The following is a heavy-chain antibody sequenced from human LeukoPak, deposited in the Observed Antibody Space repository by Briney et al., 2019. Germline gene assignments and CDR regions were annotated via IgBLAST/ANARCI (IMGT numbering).Heavy chain of an antibody. CDR1: GFTLSSNW. J-gene: IGHJ3*02. V-gene: IGHV4-38-2*01. Sequence: GSLRLSCAASGFTLSSNWMHWVRQPPGKGLEWIGCTSHSGTTFYSPSLRSRVSISVDTSNSQFSLKLSSMTATDTAVYYCAKTTRASIRSAFDIWGQGTLVTVSS. D-gene: IGHD1-7*01. CDR2: TSHSGTT. CDR3: AKTTRASIRSAFDI.